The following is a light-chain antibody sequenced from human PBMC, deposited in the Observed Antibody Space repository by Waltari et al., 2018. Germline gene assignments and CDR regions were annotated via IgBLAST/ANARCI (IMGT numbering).Light chain of an antibody. Sequence: QSALTQPPSASGTPGQGVTIPCSGSNSNIGRNYDYWYQQVSGAAPKLLILKNEQRPSGVPDRYSGNRSGASASRTISGLRSEDEADYYCAVWDDDVNSWVCGGGTKLTVL. CDR2: KNE. CDR1: NSNIGRNY. J-gene: IGLJ3*02. V-gene: IGLV1-47*01. CDR3: AVWDDDVNSWV.